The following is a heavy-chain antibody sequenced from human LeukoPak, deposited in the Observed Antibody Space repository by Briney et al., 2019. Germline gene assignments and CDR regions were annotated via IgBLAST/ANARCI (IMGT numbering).Heavy chain of an antibody. V-gene: IGHV3-23*01. CDR3: AKDRGRYYDSNGYYWGYYFDS. Sequence: GGSLRLSCAASGFTFSSIDMSWVRQAPGKGLEWVSSLAYDGAAWYVDSVKGRFTISRDTSKNTLFLKMNSLRAEDTAVYYCAKDRGRYYDSNGYYWGYYFDSWGQGILVTVST. CDR2: LAYDGAA. J-gene: IGHJ4*02. CDR1: GFTFSSID. D-gene: IGHD3-22*01.